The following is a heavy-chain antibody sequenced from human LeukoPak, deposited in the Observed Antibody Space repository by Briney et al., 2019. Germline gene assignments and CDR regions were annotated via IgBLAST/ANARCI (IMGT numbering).Heavy chain of an antibody. CDR1: GFTFSTHA. D-gene: IGHD3-22*01. CDR3: ARDPGGYYYGTPDDAFDI. Sequence: GGSLRLSCAASGFTFSTHAMHWVRQAPGKGLEWVALISYDGTNKYYGDSVKGRFSISRDTSKNTLYLQMDSLRAEDTAVYYCARDPGGYYYGTPDDAFDIWGQGTMVTVSS. J-gene: IGHJ3*02. CDR2: ISYDGTNK. V-gene: IGHV3-30*04.